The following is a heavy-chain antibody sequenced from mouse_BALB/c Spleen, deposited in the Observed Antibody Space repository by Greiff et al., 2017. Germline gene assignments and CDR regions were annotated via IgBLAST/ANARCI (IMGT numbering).Heavy chain of an antibody. V-gene: IGHV5-4*02. CDR2: ISDGGSYT. D-gene: IGHD4-1*01. Sequence: EVKVVESGGGLVKPGGSLKLSCAASGFTFSDYYMYWVRQTPEKRLEWVATISDGGSYTYYPDSVKGRFTISRDNAKNNLYLQMSSLKSEDTAMYYCARSLTGYYYAMDYWGQGTSVTVSS. CDR3: ARSLTGYYYAMDY. CDR1: GFTFSDYY. J-gene: IGHJ4*01.